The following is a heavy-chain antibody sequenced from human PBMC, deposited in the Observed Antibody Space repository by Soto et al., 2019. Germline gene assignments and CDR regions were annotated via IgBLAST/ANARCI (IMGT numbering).Heavy chain of an antibody. Sequence: EVQLVESGGGLVKPGGSLRLSCAASGFTFNTYDMNWVRQAPGKGLEWVSSITTSSAYIYYADSLKGRITISRDNVKNSPLQQMNSLRAEDMAVYYCVRSVTARLRRHSWFDSWGHGTLVTVSS. J-gene: IGHJ5*01. D-gene: IGHD4-4*01. V-gene: IGHV3-21*01. CDR1: GFTFNTYD. CDR3: VRSVTARLRRHSWFDS. CDR2: ITTSSAYI.